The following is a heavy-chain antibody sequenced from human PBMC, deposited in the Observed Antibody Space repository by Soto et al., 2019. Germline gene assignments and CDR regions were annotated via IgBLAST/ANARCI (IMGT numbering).Heavy chain of an antibody. CDR2: INAGNGNT. V-gene: IGHV1-3*01. CDR3: ARDHAYGIPDY. J-gene: IGHJ4*02. D-gene: IGHD2-21*01. CDR1: GYTFTSYA. Sequence: QVQLVQSGAEVKKPGASVKVSCKASGYTFTSYAMHWVRQAPGQRLEWMGWINAGNGNTKYSQKFQGRVTITRDTFASTAYMDRISLRSEDTAVYYCARDHAYGIPDYRGQGTLVTVPS.